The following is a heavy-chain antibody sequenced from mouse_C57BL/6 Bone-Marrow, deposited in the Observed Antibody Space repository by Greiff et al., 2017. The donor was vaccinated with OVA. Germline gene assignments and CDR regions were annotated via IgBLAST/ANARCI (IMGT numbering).Heavy chain of an antibody. CDR3: ARERVSTMVTTPDY. D-gene: IGHD2-2*01. Sequence: VHLVESGAELARPGASVKLSCKASGYTFTSYGISWVKQRTGQGLEWIGEIYPRSGNTYYNEKFKGKATLTADKSSSTAYMELRSLTSEDSAVYFCARERVSTMVTTPDYWGQGTTLTVSS. CDR2: IYPRSGNT. J-gene: IGHJ2*01. CDR1: GYTFTSYG. V-gene: IGHV1-81*01.